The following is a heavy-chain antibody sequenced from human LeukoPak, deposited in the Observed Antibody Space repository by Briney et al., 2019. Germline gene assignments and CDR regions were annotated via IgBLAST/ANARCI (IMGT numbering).Heavy chain of an antibody. Sequence: PGRSLRLSCAASGFTFSSYAMHWVRQAPGKGLEWVAVISYDGSNKYYADSVKGRFTISRDNSKNTLYLQMNSLRAEDTAVYYCARDMYYYDSSGPFDYWGQGTLVTVSS. CDR2: ISYDGSNK. J-gene: IGHJ4*02. CDR1: GFTFSSYA. CDR3: ARDMYYYDSSGPFDY. V-gene: IGHV3-30-3*01. D-gene: IGHD3-22*01.